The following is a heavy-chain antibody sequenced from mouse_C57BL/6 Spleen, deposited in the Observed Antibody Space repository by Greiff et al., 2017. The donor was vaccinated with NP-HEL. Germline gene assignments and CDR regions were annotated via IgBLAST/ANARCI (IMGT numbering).Heavy chain of an antibody. CDR1: GYTFTDYE. Sequence: VKLVESGAELVRPGASVTLSCKASGYTFTDYEMHWVKQTPVHGLEWIGAIDPETGGTAYNQKFKGKAILTADKSSSTAYMELRSLTSEDSAVYYCTSDYDGDWGQGTTLTVSS. J-gene: IGHJ2*01. V-gene: IGHV1-15*01. CDR3: TSDYDGD. CDR2: IDPETGGT. D-gene: IGHD2-4*01.